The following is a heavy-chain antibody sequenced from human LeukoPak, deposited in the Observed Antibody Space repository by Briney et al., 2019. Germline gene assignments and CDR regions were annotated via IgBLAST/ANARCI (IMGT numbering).Heavy chain of an antibody. CDR1: EYNLTNYW. J-gene: IGHJ3*02. D-gene: IGHD2-8*01. CDR2: IYPGDSHT. CDR3: ARQESAQWDVFDI. V-gene: IGHV5-51*01. Sequence: GESLKISCKGFEYNLTNYWIGWVRQMPGKGLEWMGIIYPGDSHTIYSPSFQDQVTISADKSINTAYLQWSSLKASDTATYYCARQESAQWDVFDIWGQGTMVAVSS.